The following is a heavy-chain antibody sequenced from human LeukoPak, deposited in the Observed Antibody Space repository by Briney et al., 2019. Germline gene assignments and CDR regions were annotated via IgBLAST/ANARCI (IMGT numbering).Heavy chain of an antibody. V-gene: IGHV1-69*13. Sequence: SVKVSCKASGGAFSSYAISWVRQAPGQGLEWMGGIIPIFGTANYAQKFQGRVTITADESTSTAYMELSSLRSEDTAVYYCASSVKVDTAMGDAFDIWGQGTMVTVSS. J-gene: IGHJ3*02. CDR3: ASSVKVDTAMGDAFDI. CDR1: GGAFSSYA. D-gene: IGHD5-18*01. CDR2: IIPIFGTA.